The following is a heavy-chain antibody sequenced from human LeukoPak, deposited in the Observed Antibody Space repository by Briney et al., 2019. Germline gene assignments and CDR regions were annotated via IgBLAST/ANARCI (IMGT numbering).Heavy chain of an antibody. J-gene: IGHJ4*02. CDR1: GFTFSDYT. V-gene: IGHV3-49*04. Sequence: GGSLRLSCTASGFTFSDYTVTWVRQAPGKGLEWVGFIRNKANGGTADYAASVKGRFTISRDDSKTIAYLQMDSLKTEDTAVYYCSRAYSTGWLGINDYWGQGALVTVSS. CDR3: SRAYSTGWLGINDY. D-gene: IGHD6-19*01. CDR2: IRNKANGGTA.